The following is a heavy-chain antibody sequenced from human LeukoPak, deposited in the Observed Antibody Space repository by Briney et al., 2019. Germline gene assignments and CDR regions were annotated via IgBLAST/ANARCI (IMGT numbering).Heavy chain of an antibody. Sequence: ASVKVSCKASGYTFTSYYMHWVRQAPGQGLEWMGIINPSGGSTSYAQKFQGRVTMTRDTSTSTVYMELSSLRSEDTAVYYCARVPCSSTSCSHAFDIWGQGTMVTVSS. D-gene: IGHD2-2*01. CDR2: INPSGGST. J-gene: IGHJ3*02. CDR1: GYTFTSYY. V-gene: IGHV1-46*03. CDR3: ARVPCSSTSCSHAFDI.